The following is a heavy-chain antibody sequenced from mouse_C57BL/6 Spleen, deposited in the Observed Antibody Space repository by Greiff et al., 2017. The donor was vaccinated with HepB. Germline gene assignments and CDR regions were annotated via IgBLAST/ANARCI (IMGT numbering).Heavy chain of an antibody. CDR3: TREEAYYSNYGFAY. J-gene: IGHJ3*01. Sequence: EVHLVESGEGLVKPGGSLKLSCAASGFTFSSYAMSWVRQTPEKRLEWVAYISSGGDYIYYADTVKGRFTISRDNARNTLYLQMSSLKSEDTAMYYCTREEAYYSNYGFAYWGQGTLVTVSA. CDR1: GFTFSSYA. CDR2: ISSGGDYI. D-gene: IGHD2-5*01. V-gene: IGHV5-9-1*02.